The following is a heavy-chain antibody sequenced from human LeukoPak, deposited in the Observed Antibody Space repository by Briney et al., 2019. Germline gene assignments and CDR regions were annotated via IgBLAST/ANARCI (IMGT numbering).Heavy chain of an antibody. CDR3: TIYGSGKDREIDY. V-gene: IGHV1-2*02. CDR2: INPNSGGT. Sequence: ASVKVSCKASGYTFTGYYMHWVRQAPGQGLEWMGWINPNSGGTNYAQKFQGRVTMPRDTSISTAYMELSRLRSDDTAVYYCTIYGSGKDREIDYWGQGTLVTVSS. D-gene: IGHD3-10*01. CDR1: GYTFTGYY. J-gene: IGHJ4*02.